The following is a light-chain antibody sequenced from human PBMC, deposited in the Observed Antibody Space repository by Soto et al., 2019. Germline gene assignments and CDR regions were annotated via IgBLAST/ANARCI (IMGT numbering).Light chain of an antibody. CDR1: QPISDY. V-gene: IGKV1-39*01. CDR3: QQHYNTPRT. J-gene: IGKJ1*01. Sequence: DIQMTQSPSSLSASVGDRVTITCRTSQPISDYLNWYQQKPGKAPTLLIYTASNLQSGVPSRFSGSGSGTHFTLTISSLQPEDFATYYCQQHYNTPRTFSQGTKVEIK. CDR2: TAS.